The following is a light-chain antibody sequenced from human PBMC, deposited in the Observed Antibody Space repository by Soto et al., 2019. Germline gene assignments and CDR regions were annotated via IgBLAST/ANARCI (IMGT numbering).Light chain of an antibody. CDR3: QQYGSSLMYT. J-gene: IGKJ2*01. CDR1: QSVSSSY. CDR2: GAS. V-gene: IGKV3-20*01. Sequence: EIVLTQSPGTLSLSPGERATLSCRASQSVSSSYLAWYQQKPGQAPRLLIYGASSRATGIPDRFSGSGSGTDFTLTISRLEPADFAVYYCQQYGSSLMYTFGRGTKLEIK.